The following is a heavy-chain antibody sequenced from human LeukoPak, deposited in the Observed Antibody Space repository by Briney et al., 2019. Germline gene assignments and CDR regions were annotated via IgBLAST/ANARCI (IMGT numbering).Heavy chain of an antibody. Sequence: ASVQVSCKASGYTFTFYYMDSVRHAPGQGLEWMGWINSNRGGTKYAQKFQGRVTMTRETSISTAYLELSRVRSKDTDVSYCARHSPGLGPNNYNYVYWGEGTLVTVS. D-gene: IGHD5-18*01. CDR2: INSNRGGT. CDR3: ARHSPGLGPNNYNYVY. CDR1: GYTFTFYY. J-gene: IGHJ4*02. V-gene: IGHV1-2*02.